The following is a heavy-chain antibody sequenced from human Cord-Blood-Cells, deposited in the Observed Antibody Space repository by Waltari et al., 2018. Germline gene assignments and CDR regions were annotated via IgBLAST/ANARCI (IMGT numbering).Heavy chain of an antibody. D-gene: IGHD6-19*01. CDR1: VFPFRRYA. V-gene: IGHV3-30*18. Sequence: QAQLVESGGGVVQPGRSLRVSWAASVFPFRRYAMQWVRQALGKGLEWVAVISYDGSNKYYADSVKGRFTISRDNSKNTLYLQMNSLRAEDTAVYYCAKDFRRQWLVLMYFQHWGQGTLVTVSS. CDR3: AKDFRRQWLVLMYFQH. CDR2: ISYDGSNK. J-gene: IGHJ1*01.